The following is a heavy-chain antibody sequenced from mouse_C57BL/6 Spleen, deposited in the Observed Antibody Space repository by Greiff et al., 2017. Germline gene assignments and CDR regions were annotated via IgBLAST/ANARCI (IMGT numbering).Heavy chain of an antibody. CDR1: GYTFTSYW. J-gene: IGHJ2*01. CDR2: IYPGSGST. V-gene: IGHV1-55*01. D-gene: IGHD2-2*01. CDR3: ARSTMGTTGAFDY. Sequence: QVQLQQPGAELVKPGASVKMSCKASGYTFTSYWLTWVKQRPGQGLEWIGDIYPGSGSTNYNEKFKSKATLTVDTSSSTAYMQLSSLTSEDSAVYYCARSTMGTTGAFDYWGQGTTLTVSS.